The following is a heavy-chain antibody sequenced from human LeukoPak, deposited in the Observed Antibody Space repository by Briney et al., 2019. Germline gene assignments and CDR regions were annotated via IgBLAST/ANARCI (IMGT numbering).Heavy chain of an antibody. D-gene: IGHD1-26*01. CDR2: IRYDGSNK. CDR1: GFTFSSYG. J-gene: IGHJ4*02. CDR3: AKDVGPQWELLY. V-gene: IGHV3-30*02. Sequence: GGSLRLSCAASGFTFSSYGMHWVRQAPGKGLEWVAFIRYDGSNKYYADSVKGRFTISRDNSKNTLYLQMNSLRAEDTAVYYCAKDVGPQWELLYWGQGTLVTVSS.